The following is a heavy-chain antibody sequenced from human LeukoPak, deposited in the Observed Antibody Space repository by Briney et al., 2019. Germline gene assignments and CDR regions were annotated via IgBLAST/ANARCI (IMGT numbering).Heavy chain of an antibody. J-gene: IGHJ4*02. D-gene: IGHD3-22*01. CDR2: IIPIFGIA. CDR3: ARWGEDYYDSCGYYHD. Sequence: GSSVKVSCKASGGTFSSYAISWERQAPGQGLEWMGRIIPIFGIANYAQKFQGRVTITADKSTSTAYMELSSLRSEDTAVYYCARWGEDYYDSCGYYHDWGQGTLVTVSS. CDR1: GGTFSSYA. V-gene: IGHV1-69*04.